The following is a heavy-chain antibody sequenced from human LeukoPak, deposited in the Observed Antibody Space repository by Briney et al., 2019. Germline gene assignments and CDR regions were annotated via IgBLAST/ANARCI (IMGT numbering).Heavy chain of an antibody. D-gene: IGHD3-10*01. Sequence: SETLSLTCAVYGGSFSGYYWSWIRQPPGKGLEWIGSIYYSGSTYYKPSLKSRVTISVDTSKNQFSLKLCSVTAADTAVYYCASTHYYGSGSYYNEKFFDYWGQGTLVTVSS. CDR2: IYYSGST. V-gene: IGHV4-34*01. CDR1: GGSFSGYY. J-gene: IGHJ4*02. CDR3: ASTHYYGSGSYYNEKFFDY.